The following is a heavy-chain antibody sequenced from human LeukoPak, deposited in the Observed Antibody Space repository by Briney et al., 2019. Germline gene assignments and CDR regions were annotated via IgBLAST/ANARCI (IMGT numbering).Heavy chain of an antibody. Sequence: SETLSLTCTVSGGSISSYYSSWIRQPAGKGLEWIGRIYTSGNTNYNPSLKSLVTISVDKSKNQFSLKLISVTAPEADADYCARVLGVANYYYYYMDVWGKGTTVTVSS. V-gene: IGHV4-4*07. J-gene: IGHJ6*03. CDR1: GGSISSYY. D-gene: IGHD2-15*01. CDR2: IYTSGNT. CDR3: ARVLGVANYYYYYMDV.